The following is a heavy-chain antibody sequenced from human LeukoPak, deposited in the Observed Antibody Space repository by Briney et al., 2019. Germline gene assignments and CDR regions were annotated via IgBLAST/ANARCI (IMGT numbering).Heavy chain of an antibody. CDR2: IDWDDDK. CDR1: GLSLSSGGVR. Sequence: SGPTLVHPTPPLTLTCTFSGLSLSSGGVRASWIRQPPVKALEWLALIDWDDDKFYSTSLKTRLTISKETSKNQVVLTMTNMDPVDTATYYCVAGYPIHYWGQGILVTVSS. J-gene: IGHJ4*02. V-gene: IGHV2-70*04. D-gene: IGHD6-19*01. CDR3: VAGYPIHY.